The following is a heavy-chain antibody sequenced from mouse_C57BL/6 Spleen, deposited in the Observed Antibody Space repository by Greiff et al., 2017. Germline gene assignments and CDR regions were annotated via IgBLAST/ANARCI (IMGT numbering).Heavy chain of an antibody. CDR2: IYPRSGNT. D-gene: IGHD1-1*01. J-gene: IGHJ1*03. V-gene: IGHV1-81*01. CDR3: ARGGYYGSSPWWYFDV. Sequence: QVQLQQSGAELARPGASVKLSCKASGYTFTSYGISWVKQRTGQGLEWIGEIYPRSGNTYYNEKFKGKATLTADKSSSTAYMELRSLTSEGSAVYFCARGGYYGSSPWWYFDVWGTGTTVTVSS. CDR1: GYTFTSYG.